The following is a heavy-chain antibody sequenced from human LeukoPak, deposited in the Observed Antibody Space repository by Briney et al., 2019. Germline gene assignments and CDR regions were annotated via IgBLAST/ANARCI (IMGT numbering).Heavy chain of an antibody. CDR2: ISDSGGST. J-gene: IGHJ4*02. CDR1: GFTFSSYA. D-gene: IGHD3-22*01. V-gene: IGHV3-23*01. Sequence: GGSLRLSCAASGFTFSSYAMSWVRQAPGKGLEWISGISDSGGSTYYADSVKGRFTISRDNSKNTLYLQMNSLRAEDTAVYYCARDIQTYYYDSSGYYPLDYWGQGTLVTVSS. CDR3: ARDIQTYYYDSSGYYPLDY.